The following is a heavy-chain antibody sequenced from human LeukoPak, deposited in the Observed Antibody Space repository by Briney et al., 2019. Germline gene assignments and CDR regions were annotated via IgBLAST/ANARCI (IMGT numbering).Heavy chain of an antibody. Sequence: PSETLSLTCTVSGYSISSSYYWGWIRQAPGKGLEWIGSIYHSGSTYYNPSLKSRVTISVDTSKNPFSLKLSSVTAADTAVYYCASAVDYGDSPHFYYYGMDVWGQGTTVTVSS. CDR1: GYSISSSYY. V-gene: IGHV4-38-2*02. CDR3: ASAVDYGDSPHFYYYGMDV. CDR2: IYHSGST. D-gene: IGHD4-17*01. J-gene: IGHJ6*02.